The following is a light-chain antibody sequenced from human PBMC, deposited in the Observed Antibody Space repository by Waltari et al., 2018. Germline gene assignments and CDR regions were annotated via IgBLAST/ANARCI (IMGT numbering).Light chain of an antibody. CDR1: SNDIGSYNF. CDR2: DVS. Sequence: QSALTQPASVSGSPGQSITVSCIGTSNDIGSYNFVSWFQQHPGRAPKLMIYDVSGRPLGFFNRFSGSKSGDTASLTISGLQAEDEADYYCFSYAGSNSFAFGGGTRVTVL. J-gene: IGLJ2*01. V-gene: IGLV2-23*02. CDR3: FSYAGSNSFA.